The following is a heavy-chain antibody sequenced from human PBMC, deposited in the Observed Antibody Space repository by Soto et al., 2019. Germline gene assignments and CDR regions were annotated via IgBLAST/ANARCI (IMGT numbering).Heavy chain of an antibody. CDR3: ARGRYGDY. J-gene: IGHJ4*02. CDR2: ISAHNGNT. V-gene: IGHV1-18*01. Sequence: QVHLVQSGAEVKKPGASVKVSSKGSGYTFTSYGITWVRQAPGQGLEWMGWISAHNGNTNYEQKLQGRVTVTRHTSTSTAYMELRSLRSDDTAVYYCARGRYGDYWGQGALVTVSS. D-gene: IGHD1-1*01. CDR1: GYTFTSYG.